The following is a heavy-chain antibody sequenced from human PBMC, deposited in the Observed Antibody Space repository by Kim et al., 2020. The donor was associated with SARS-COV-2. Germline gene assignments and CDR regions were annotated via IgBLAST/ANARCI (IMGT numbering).Heavy chain of an antibody. V-gene: IGHV4-59*01. J-gene: IGHJ4*02. CDR3: ARRDWYGDYFDY. CDR2: IYYSGST. CDR1: GGFISSYY. D-gene: IGHD4-17*01. Sequence: SETLSLTCNVSGGFISSYYWSWIRQPPGKGLEWIGYIYYSGSTNYNPSLKSRVTISVDTSKNQFSLKLSSVTAADTAVYFCARRDWYGDYFDYWGQGTLV.